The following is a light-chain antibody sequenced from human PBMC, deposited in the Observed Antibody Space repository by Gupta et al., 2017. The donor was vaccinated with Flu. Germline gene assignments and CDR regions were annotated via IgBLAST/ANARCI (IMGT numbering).Light chain of an antibody. Sequence: IVLTQAPGTVSLSPGERATRSCRASQGVSNPLAWFQQKPGQAPRLLIHGASTSAHGSPDRFSGSGSGRDFTRTSMSPEYEDFEEYYGQQDDTSITFGQRTRLEIK. CDR3: QQDDTSIT. J-gene: IGKJ5*01. CDR1: QGVSNP. CDR2: GAS. V-gene: IGKV3-20*01.